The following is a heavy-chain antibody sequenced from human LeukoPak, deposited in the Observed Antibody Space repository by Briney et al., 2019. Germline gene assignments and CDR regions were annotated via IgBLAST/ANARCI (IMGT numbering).Heavy chain of an antibody. CDR2: INHSGST. J-gene: IGHJ6*03. CDR1: GFTFSSYW. Sequence: GSLRLSCAASGFTFSSYWMSWVRQAPGKGLEWIGEINHSGSTNYNPSLKSRVTISVDTSKNQFSLKLSSVTAADTAVYYCARRRGSSWYVRGGTHYMDVWGKGTTVTISS. V-gene: IGHV4-34*01. D-gene: IGHD6-13*01. CDR3: ARRRGSSWYVRGGTHYMDV.